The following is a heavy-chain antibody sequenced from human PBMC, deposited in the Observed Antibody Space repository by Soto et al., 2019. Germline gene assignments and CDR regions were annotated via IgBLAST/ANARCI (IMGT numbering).Heavy chain of an antibody. CDR2: IYYSGTT. Sequence: QVQLQESGPGLVKPSQTLSLTCTGSGGSISSGGYYWSWIRQHPGKGLEWIGYIYYSGTTFYNPSLKSRVTTSVDTSKNQFSLTLSSVTAADTAVYFCARGYYYGSGTIILDYWGQGTLVTVSS. CDR1: GGSISSGGYY. J-gene: IGHJ4*02. D-gene: IGHD3-10*01. V-gene: IGHV4-31*03. CDR3: ARGYYYGSGTIILDY.